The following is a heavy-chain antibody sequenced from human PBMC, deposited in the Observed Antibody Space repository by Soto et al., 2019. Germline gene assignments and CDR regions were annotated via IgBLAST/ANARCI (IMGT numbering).Heavy chain of an antibody. V-gene: IGHV1-18*01. J-gene: IGHJ5*02. CDR1: GFTFSNYG. Sequence: QVQLVQSGAEVKKPGASVKVSCKASGFTFSNYGITWLRQVPGHGLEWMGWISAYNGNTVHAQEYQGRLTMTTDTSTSTAYMELRSLRPVDTAVYYCARPQNDILTDSYTNYFDRWGQGTLVTVSS. CDR2: ISAYNGNT. CDR3: ARPQNDILTDSYTNYFDR. D-gene: IGHD3-9*01.